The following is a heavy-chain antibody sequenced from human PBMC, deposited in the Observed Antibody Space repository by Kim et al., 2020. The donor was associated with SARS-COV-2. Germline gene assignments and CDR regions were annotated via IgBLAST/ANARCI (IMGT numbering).Heavy chain of an antibody. CDR3: ARDGSGTNYDFWSGYWPEPDYYYYYGMDV. CDR1: GFTFSSYW. D-gene: IGHD3-3*01. CDR2: IKQDGSEK. V-gene: IGHV3-7*01. J-gene: IGHJ6*02. Sequence: GGSLRLSCAASGFTFSSYWMSWVRQAPGKGLEWVANIKQDGSEKYYVDSVKGRFTISRDNAKNSLYLQMNSLRAEDTAVYYCARDGSGTNYDFWSGYWPEPDYYYYYGMDVWGQGTTVTVSS.